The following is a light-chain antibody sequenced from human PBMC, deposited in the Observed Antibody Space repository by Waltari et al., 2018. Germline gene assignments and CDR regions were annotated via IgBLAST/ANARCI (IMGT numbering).Light chain of an antibody. Sequence: DIQMTQSPSTLSASVGDRVTITCRASQSIRSWLAWYQQKPGKAPKLLIYKASTLASGVPSRFSGSGSGTEFTLTISSLQPDDFATYYCQQYDGYPTFGQGTKLEIE. CDR2: KAS. V-gene: IGKV1-5*03. CDR3: QQYDGYPT. J-gene: IGKJ2*01. CDR1: QSIRSW.